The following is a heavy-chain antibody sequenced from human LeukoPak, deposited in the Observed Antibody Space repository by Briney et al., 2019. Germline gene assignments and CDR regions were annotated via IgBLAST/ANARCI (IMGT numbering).Heavy chain of an antibody. Sequence: SETLSLTCTVSGVSISSRSYYWGWIRQPPGKGLEWIGSVYYSGYTYYNPSLKSRVTISIDTSKNQFSLKLTSVTAADTALYYCAIIDSTKFVDSWGQGTLVTVSS. D-gene: IGHD2-2*01. CDR2: VYYSGYT. CDR1: GVSISSRSYY. CDR3: AIIDSTKFVDS. J-gene: IGHJ4*02. V-gene: IGHV4-39*07.